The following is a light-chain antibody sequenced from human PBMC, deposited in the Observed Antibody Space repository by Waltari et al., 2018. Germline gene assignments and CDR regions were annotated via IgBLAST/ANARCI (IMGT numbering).Light chain of an antibody. CDR2: STD. CDR3: VLYMGGAVL. Sequence: QTVVTQEPSFSVSAGGTVTLTCGLGSGSVSTNYYTSWYQQTPGQAPRPLIYSTDTRSSGVPDRFSGSILGNKAVLTITGAQAHDEADYHCVLYMGGAVLFGGGTKLTVL. CDR1: SGSVSTNYY. V-gene: IGLV8-61*01. J-gene: IGLJ3*02.